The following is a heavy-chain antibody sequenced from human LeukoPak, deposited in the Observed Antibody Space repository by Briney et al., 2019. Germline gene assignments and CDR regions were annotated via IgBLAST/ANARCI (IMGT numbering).Heavy chain of an antibody. CDR3: AKEGIGYCSGGSCYPPDY. D-gene: IGHD2-15*01. CDR1: GFTFSSYA. J-gene: IGHJ4*02. Sequence: GGSLRLSCAASGFTFSSYAMSWVRQAPGKGLEWVSAISGSGGSTYYADSVKGRFTISRDNSKNTLYLQMNSLRAEDTAVYYCAKEGIGYCSGGSCYPPDYWGQGTPVTVSS. CDR2: ISGSGGST. V-gene: IGHV3-23*01.